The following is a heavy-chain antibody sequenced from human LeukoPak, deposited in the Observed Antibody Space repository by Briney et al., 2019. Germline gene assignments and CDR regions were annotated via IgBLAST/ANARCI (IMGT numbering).Heavy chain of an antibody. J-gene: IGHJ4*02. CDR1: GYTLTELS. D-gene: IGHD2-21*02. CDR3: ATEARYCGGDCYWFDY. Sequence: GASVKVSCKVSGYTLTELSMHWVRQAPGKGLEWMGGFDPEDGETIYAQKLQGRVTMTEDTSTDTAYMELSSLRSEDTAVYYCATEARYCGGDCYWFDYWGQGTLVTVSS. CDR2: FDPEDGET. V-gene: IGHV1-24*01.